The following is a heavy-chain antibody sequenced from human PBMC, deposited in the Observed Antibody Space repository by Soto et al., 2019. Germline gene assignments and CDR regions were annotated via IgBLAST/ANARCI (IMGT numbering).Heavy chain of an antibody. D-gene: IGHD1-1*01. Sequence: QVQLVQSGAEVRKPGSSVRVSCKASGDRFSTYAINWVRQAPGQGLEWLGGIITFYGAAMYAQKFQGRVTLTADELTTTAYMELSSLTSEDTAVYFCARGGKERFRGPGMDVWGQGTTVTVSS. CDR2: IITFYGAA. CDR1: GDRFSTYA. J-gene: IGHJ6*02. V-gene: IGHV1-69*01. CDR3: ARGGKERFRGPGMDV.